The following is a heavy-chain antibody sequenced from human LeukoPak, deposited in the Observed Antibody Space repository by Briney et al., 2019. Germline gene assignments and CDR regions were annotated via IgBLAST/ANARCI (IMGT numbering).Heavy chain of an antibody. CDR3: ARIYSGYDPYFDY. V-gene: IGHV3-7*01. Sequence: GGSLRLSCAASGFTFSSYWMSWVRQAPGKGLEWVANIKQDGSEKYYVDSVKGRFTISRDNAKNSLYLQMNSLRAEDTAVYYCARIYSGYDPYFDYWGQGTLVTVSS. D-gene: IGHD5-12*01. CDR2: IKQDGSEK. CDR1: GFTFSSYW. J-gene: IGHJ4*02.